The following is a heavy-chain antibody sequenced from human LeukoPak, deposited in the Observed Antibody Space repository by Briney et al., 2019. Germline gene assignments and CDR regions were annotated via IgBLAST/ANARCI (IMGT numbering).Heavy chain of an antibody. CDR1: GYTFTSYC. CDR2: INPSGGST. J-gene: IGHJ4*02. D-gene: IGHD4-17*01. V-gene: IGHV1-46*01. Sequence: ASVKVTCKASGYTFTSYCMHWVRQAPGQGLEWMGIINPSGGSTRYAQKFQGRVTMTRDTSTSTVYMELSSLTSEDTAVYYCARGDYGDYRYYLDYWAQGALVTVSS. CDR3: ARGDYGDYRYYLDY.